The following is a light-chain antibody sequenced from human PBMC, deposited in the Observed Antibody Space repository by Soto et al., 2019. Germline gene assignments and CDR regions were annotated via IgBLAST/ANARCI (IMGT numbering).Light chain of an antibody. CDR1: QSVSSNY. CDR2: GAS. V-gene: IGKV3-20*01. CDR3: QQYGSSPPFT. Sequence: EIVLTQSPGTLSLSPGERATLSCRASQSVSSNYLAWYQQKPGQAPRLLIYGASSRATGIPDRFSGSGSGTDFTLTISRLEPEDFALYYCQQYGSSPPFTFGPGTKVDIK. J-gene: IGKJ3*01.